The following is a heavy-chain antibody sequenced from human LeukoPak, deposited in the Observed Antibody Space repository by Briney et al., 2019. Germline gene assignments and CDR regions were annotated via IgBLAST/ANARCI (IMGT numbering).Heavy chain of an antibody. CDR3: ATFGIAAAKYWFDP. Sequence: ASVKVSCKVSGYTLTELSMHWVRQAPGKGLEWMGGFDPEDGETIYAQKFQGRVTMTEDTSTVTAYMELSSLRSEDTAVYYCATFGIAAAKYWFDPWGQGTLVTVSS. CDR2: FDPEDGET. V-gene: IGHV1-24*01. D-gene: IGHD6-13*01. J-gene: IGHJ5*02. CDR1: GYTLTELS.